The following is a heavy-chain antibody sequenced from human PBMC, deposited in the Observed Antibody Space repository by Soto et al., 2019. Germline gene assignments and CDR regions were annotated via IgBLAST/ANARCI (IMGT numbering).Heavy chain of an antibody. CDR1: GVSISSHY. J-gene: IGHJ5*02. CDR3: ARGYGSGSYRFRWFDP. V-gene: IGHV4-59*11. D-gene: IGHD3-10*01. Sequence: SETLSLTCAVSGVSISSHYWTWIRRPPGKGLEWIGYIYYSGSTNYNPSLKSRVTISVDTSKNQFSLKLSSVTAADTAVYYCARGYGSGSYRFRWFDPWGQGTLVTVSS. CDR2: IYYSGST.